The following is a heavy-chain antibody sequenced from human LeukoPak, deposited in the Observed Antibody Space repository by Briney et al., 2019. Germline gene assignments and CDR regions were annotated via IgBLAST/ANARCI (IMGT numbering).Heavy chain of an antibody. CDR1: GGSISSYY. D-gene: IGHD4-17*01. V-gene: IGHV4-59*01. CDR3: ARVAYGDYGTFFDY. Sequence: SETLSLTCTVSGGSISSYYWSWLRQPPGKGLEWLGYIYYSGSTNYNPSLKSRVTISVDTSKNQFSLKLSSVTAADTAVYYCARVAYGDYGTFFDYWGQGTLVTVSS. J-gene: IGHJ4*02. CDR2: IYYSGST.